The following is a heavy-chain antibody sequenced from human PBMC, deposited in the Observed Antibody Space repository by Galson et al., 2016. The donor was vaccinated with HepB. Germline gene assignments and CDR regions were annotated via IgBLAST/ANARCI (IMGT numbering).Heavy chain of an antibody. CDR2: ISFDGSNN. CDR3: ARDDDYVWGTYRYTRTVPQYYFDY. V-gene: IGHV3-30-3*01. Sequence: SLRLSSAASGFTFSSYAMHWVRQAPGKGLEWVAVISFDGSNNFYADSVKGRLTISRDNSKNTLYLQMNSLRAEDTAVYYCARDDDYVWGTYRYTRTVPQYYFDYWGQGTLVTVSS. CDR1: GFTFSSYA. J-gene: IGHJ4*02. D-gene: IGHD3-16*02.